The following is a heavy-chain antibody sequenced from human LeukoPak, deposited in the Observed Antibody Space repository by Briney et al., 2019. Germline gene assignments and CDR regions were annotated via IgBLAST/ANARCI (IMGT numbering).Heavy chain of an antibody. V-gene: IGHV3-23*01. CDR2: ISGSGGST. CDR1: GFTFSSYA. J-gene: IGHJ4*02. D-gene: IGHD4-17*01. CDR3: ARVVDHDYGDYYLDY. Sequence: GGSLSLSCAASGFTFSSYAMSWFGRAPGKGLDWVSAISGSGGSTYYADSVKGRFTISRDNSKNTLYLQMNSLRAEDTAVYYCARVVDHDYGDYYLDYWGQGTLVTVSS.